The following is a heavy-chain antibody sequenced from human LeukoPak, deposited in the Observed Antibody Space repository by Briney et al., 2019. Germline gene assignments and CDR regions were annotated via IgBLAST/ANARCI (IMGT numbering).Heavy chain of an antibody. Sequence: GESLKISCQGSGYTFTSYWIGGVRQMPGKGLEWMGIIYPGDSDTKYSTSFQGQVTISADKSISTAYLQWSSLKASDTAMYYCASPKPTGSSWYRAPPTYWGQGTLVTVSS. V-gene: IGHV5-51*01. CDR1: GYTFTSYW. D-gene: IGHD6-13*01. CDR3: ASPKPTGSSWYRAPPTY. CDR2: IYPGDSDT. J-gene: IGHJ4*02.